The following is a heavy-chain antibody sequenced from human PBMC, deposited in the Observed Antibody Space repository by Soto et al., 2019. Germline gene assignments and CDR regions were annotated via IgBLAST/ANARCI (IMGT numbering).Heavy chain of an antibody. CDR1: GYTFTGYY. Sequence: ASVKVSCKASGYTFTGYYMHWVRQAPGQGLEWMGRINPNSGGTNYAQKFQGRVTMTRDTSISTAYMELSRLRSDDTAVYYCARVDNAPYYHYVMDVWGPAPIVTVS. CDR2: INPNSGGT. CDR3: ARVDNAPYYHYVMDV. D-gene: IGHD1-1*01. J-gene: IGHJ6*02. V-gene: IGHV1-2*06.